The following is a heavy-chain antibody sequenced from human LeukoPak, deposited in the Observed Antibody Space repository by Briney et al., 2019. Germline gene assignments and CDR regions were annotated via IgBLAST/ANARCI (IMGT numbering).Heavy chain of an antibody. CDR2: ISSSSSYI. V-gene: IGHV3-21*01. Sequence: PGGSLRLSCAASGFTFSSYSMNWVRQAPGKGLEWVSSISSSSSYIYYADSVKGRFTISRDNAKNSLYLQMNSLRAEDTAVYHCARVGLFAFDIWGQGTMVTVSS. J-gene: IGHJ3*02. CDR1: GFTFSSYS. CDR3: ARVGLFAFDI.